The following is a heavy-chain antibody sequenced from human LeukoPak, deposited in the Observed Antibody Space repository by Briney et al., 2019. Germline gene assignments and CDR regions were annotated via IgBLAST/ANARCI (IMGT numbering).Heavy chain of an antibody. J-gene: IGHJ4*02. D-gene: IGHD4-17*01. CDR1: GGSISSYY. CDR3: AGSLVTTLTDY. Sequence: KASETLSLTCTVSGGSISSYYWSWIRQPPGKGLEWIGYIYYSGSTNYNPSLKSRVTISVDTSKNQFSLKLSSVTAADTAVYYCAGSLVTTLTDYWGQGTLVTVSS. CDR2: IYYSGST. V-gene: IGHV4-59*01.